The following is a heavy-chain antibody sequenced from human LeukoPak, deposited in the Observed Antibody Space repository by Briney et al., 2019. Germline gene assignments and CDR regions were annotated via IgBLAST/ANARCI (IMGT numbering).Heavy chain of an antibody. CDR3: AKEYYYGSGSSPLDY. CDR1: GFTFSSYG. J-gene: IGHJ4*02. V-gene: IGHV3-30*18. CDR2: ISYDGSNK. D-gene: IGHD3-10*01. Sequence: GGSLRLSCAAPGFTFSSYGMHWVRQAPGKGLEWVAVISYDGSNKYYADSVKGRFTISRDNSKNTLYLQMNSLRAEDTAVYYCAKEYYYGSGSSPLDYWGQGTLVTVSS.